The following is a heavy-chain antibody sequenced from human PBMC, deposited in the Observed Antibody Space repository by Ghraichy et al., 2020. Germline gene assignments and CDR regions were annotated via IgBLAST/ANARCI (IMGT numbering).Heavy chain of an antibody. Sequence: GGSLRLSCATSGFTFSTYSMNWVRQAPGRGLEWVSYISGPSATIYYAGSVKGRFTISRDNAKNSLYLQMNSLRAEDTAVYYCVLRAHGYTSAWYYFAFWGQGTLVTVSS. CDR1: GFTFSTYS. CDR3: VLRAHGYTSAWYYFAF. V-gene: IGHV3-48*04. J-gene: IGHJ4*02. D-gene: IGHD6-19*01. CDR2: ISGPSATI.